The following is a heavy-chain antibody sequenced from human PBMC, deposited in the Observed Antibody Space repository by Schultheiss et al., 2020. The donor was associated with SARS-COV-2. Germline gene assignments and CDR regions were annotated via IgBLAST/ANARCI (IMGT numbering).Heavy chain of an antibody. D-gene: IGHD2-15*01. CDR1: GGSFSGYY. J-gene: IGHJ6*02. V-gene: IGHV4-34*01. CDR2: INHSGST. Sequence: SETLSLTCAVYGGSFSGYYWSWIRQPPGKGLEWIGEINHSGSTNYNPSLKSRVTISVDTSKNQFSLKLSSVTAADTAVYYCARQPLECSGGSCYFGTYGMDVWGQGTTVTVSS. CDR3: ARQPLECSGGSCYFGTYGMDV.